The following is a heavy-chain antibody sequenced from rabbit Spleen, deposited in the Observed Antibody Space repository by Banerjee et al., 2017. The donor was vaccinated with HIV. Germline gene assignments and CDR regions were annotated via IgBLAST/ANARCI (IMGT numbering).Heavy chain of an antibody. CDR1: GFSFSDRDV. V-gene: IGHV1S45*01. D-gene: IGHD1-1*01. Sequence: EQLVESGGGLVQPAGSLTLTCKASGFSFSDRDVMCWVRQAPGKGLKWIACINTATGKAVYASWAKGRFTISKTSSTTVTLQMTSLTAADTATYFCARDLPGVIGWNFNLWGPGTLVTVS. CDR2: INTATGKA. J-gene: IGHJ4*01. CDR3: ARDLPGVIGWNFNL.